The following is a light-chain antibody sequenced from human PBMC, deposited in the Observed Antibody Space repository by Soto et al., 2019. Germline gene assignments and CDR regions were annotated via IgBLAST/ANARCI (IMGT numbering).Light chain of an antibody. CDR2: NNV. Sequence: QSVLTQPPSVSGAPGQRVTISCTGSSSNIGAGYDVHWYQQLPGSAPKLLIHNNVNRPSGVPDRFSGSKSGTSASLAITGLQSEDEADYYCQSYDSSLSGSRVFGGGTKLTVL. J-gene: IGLJ3*02. CDR1: SSNIGAGYD. V-gene: IGLV1-40*01. CDR3: QSYDSSLSGSRV.